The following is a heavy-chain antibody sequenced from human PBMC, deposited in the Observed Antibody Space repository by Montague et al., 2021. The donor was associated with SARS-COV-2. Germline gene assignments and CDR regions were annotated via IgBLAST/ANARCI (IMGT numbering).Heavy chain of an antibody. CDR2: PYYGSRRFD. D-gene: IGHD3-16*01. CDR1: GDSVLGDKVS. J-gene: IGHJ3*02. V-gene: IGHV6-1*01. CDR3: ARGDGLGPYTGYAFDI. Sequence: CAISGDSVLGDKVSWNGIRPSPPRGLDWLGRPYYGSRRFDHYELXMKXRISIKADTSKNQLSLQLDSVTPEDTAVYYCARGDGLGPYTGYAFDIWGQGTLVTVSS.